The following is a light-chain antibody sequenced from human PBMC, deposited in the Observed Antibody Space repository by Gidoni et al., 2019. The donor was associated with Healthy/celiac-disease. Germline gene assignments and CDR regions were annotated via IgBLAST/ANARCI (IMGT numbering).Light chain of an antibody. V-gene: IGLV1-40*01. CDR3: QSYDSSLSGYVV. J-gene: IGLJ2*01. CDR2: VNI. CDR1: SPNIGAGYD. Sequence: SVLTQPPSVSGAPGQRVTISCTGSSPNIGAGYDVHWYQQLPGTAPKLLIYVNINRPSGVPDRFSGSKSGTSASLAITGLQAEDEADYYCQSYDSSLSGYVVFGGGTKLTVL.